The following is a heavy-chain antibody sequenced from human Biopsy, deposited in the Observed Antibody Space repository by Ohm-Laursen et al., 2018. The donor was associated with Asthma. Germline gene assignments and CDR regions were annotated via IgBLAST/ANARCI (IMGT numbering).Heavy chain of an antibody. D-gene: IGHD3-9*01. CDR1: GYTFINYA. V-gene: IGHV1-3*01. J-gene: IGHJ3*02. CDR3: ARTYFDFLTGQVHDAFAM. CDR2: INAANGNT. Sequence: ASVKVSCKASGYTFINYAIHWVRQAPGHSLEWMGWINAANGNTKYSQKFQDRLTISRDTSASTAYMDLSSLRSEDTAVYYCARTYFDFLTGQVHDAFAMWGQGTMVTVFS.